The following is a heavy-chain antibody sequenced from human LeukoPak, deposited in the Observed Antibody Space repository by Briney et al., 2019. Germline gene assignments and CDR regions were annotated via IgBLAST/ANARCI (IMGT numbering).Heavy chain of an antibody. D-gene: IGHD6-13*01. Sequence: GGSLRLSCAASGFTFSSYAMSWVRQAPGKGLEWVSAISGSGGSTYYADSVKGRFTISRDNSKNTLYLQMNSLRAEDTAVYYCAKGSAGYSSSWYTGYWGQGTLVTVSS. CDR1: GFTFSSYA. V-gene: IGHV3-23*01. CDR3: AKGSAGYSSSWYTGY. CDR2: ISGSGGST. J-gene: IGHJ4*02.